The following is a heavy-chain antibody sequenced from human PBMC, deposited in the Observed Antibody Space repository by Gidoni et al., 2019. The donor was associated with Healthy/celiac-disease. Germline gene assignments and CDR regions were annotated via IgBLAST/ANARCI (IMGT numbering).Heavy chain of an antibody. CDR2: ICYSGST. CDR3: ERTVAHGFRYYYMDV. V-gene: IGHV4-59*01. D-gene: IGHD6-19*01. J-gene: IGHJ6*03. CDR1: VASISSYY. Sequence: QVRLQESGPGLVRPSGTLSLPCPFPVASISSYYWSWIRQPPGKGLEWIGYICYSGSTNYNTSIKSRVTISVDTSKNQFSLKLSSVTAADTAVYYWERTVAHGFRYYYMDVWGKGTTVTVSS.